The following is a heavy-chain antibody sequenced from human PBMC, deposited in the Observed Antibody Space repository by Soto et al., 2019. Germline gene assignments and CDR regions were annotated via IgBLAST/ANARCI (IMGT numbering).Heavy chain of an antibody. J-gene: IGHJ4*02. CDR3: AKEVQYYYDSSPPI. V-gene: IGHV3-30*18. CDR2: ISYDGSNK. D-gene: IGHD3-22*01. Sequence: GGSLRLSCAASGFTFSSYGMHWVRQAPGKGLEWVAVISYDGSNKYYADSVKGRFTISRDNSKNTLYLQMNSLRAEDTAVYYCAKEVQYYYDSSPPIWGQGTLVTVSS. CDR1: GFTFSSYG.